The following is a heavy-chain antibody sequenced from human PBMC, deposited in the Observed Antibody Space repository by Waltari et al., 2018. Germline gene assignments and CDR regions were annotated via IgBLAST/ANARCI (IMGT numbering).Heavy chain of an antibody. CDR1: GGSISSSSYY. CDR3: ARQTRAAADY. D-gene: IGHD6-13*01. CDR2: IYYSGST. J-gene: IGHJ4*02. V-gene: IGHV4-39*01. Sequence: QLQLQESGPGLVKPSETLSLTCTVSGGSISSSSYYWGWIRQPPGKGLEWIGSIYYSGSTYYNPSLRSRVTISVDTSKNQFSLKLSSVTAADTAVYYCARQTRAAADYWGQGTLVTVSS.